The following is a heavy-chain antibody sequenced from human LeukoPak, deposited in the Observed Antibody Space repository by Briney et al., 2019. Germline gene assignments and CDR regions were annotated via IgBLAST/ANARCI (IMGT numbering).Heavy chain of an antibody. CDR2: INPNSGGT. CDR1: GYTFTCYY. D-gene: IGHD2-15*01. V-gene: IGHV1-2*02. Sequence: ASVKVSCKASGYTFTCYYMHWVRQAPGQGLEWMGWINPNSGGTNYEQKFQGRVTMTRDTSISTAYMELSRLRSDDTAVYYCARAQGFVVVVAATHYYYGMDVWGQGTTATVSS. CDR3: ARAQGFVVVVAATHYYYGMDV. J-gene: IGHJ6*02.